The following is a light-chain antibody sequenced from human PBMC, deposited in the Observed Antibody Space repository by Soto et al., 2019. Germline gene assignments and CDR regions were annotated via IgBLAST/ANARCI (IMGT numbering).Light chain of an antibody. Sequence: DIQMTQSQSSLSACVGDRVTITCQASQDIGKYLNWYQQKPGKAPNLLIYDTSNLETGVPSRFSGSGSGTDFTLTISSLQPEDFATYYCQQSYSTPRTFGQGTKVDIK. J-gene: IGKJ1*01. V-gene: IGKV1-39*01. CDR1: QDIGKY. CDR3: QQSYSTPRT. CDR2: DTS.